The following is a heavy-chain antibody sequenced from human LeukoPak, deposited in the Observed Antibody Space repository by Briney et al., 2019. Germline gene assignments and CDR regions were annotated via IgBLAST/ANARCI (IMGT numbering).Heavy chain of an antibody. CDR1: RYTFTSYD. CDR2: INPNSGGT. V-gene: IGHV1-2*02. J-gene: IGHJ3*02. CDR3: ARAGFLAAYDAFDI. Sequence: ASVKVSCKASRYTFTSYDINWVRQAPGQGLEWMGWINPNSGGTNYAQKFQGRVTMTRDTSISTAYMELSRLRSGDTAVYYCARAGFLAAYDAFDIWGQGTMVTVSS. D-gene: IGHD2/OR15-2a*01.